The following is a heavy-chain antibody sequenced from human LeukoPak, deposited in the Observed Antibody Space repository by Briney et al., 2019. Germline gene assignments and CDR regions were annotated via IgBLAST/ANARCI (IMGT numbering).Heavy chain of an antibody. V-gene: IGHV3-30*04. J-gene: IGHJ6*02. CDR1: GLTFNRYA. Sequence: GGSLRLSCAASGLTFNRYAMHWVRQAPGKGLGWVAVISYDGSNKYYAGSVKGRFTISRDNSKNTLYLQMNSLRVEDTAVYFCARGGTEIYYYHYGMDVWGQGTTVTVSS. D-gene: IGHD5-12*01. CDR2: ISYDGSNK. CDR3: ARGGTEIYYYHYGMDV.